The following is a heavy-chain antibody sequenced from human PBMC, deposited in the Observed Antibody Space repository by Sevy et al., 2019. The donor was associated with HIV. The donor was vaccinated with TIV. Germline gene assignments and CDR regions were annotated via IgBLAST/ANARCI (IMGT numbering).Heavy chain of an antibody. CDR1: GFSFSSYA. V-gene: IGHV3-64*02. J-gene: IGHJ4*02. CDR3: ARGGGGGYSYSLDY. Sequence: GGSLRLSCAASGFSFSSYALHWVRQAPGKGLEYVSAISSNGGSTYYADSVKGRFTISRDNSKNTLYLQMGSLRAEDMAGYYWARGGGGGYSYSLDYWGQGTLVTVSS. CDR2: ISSNGGST. D-gene: IGHD5-18*01.